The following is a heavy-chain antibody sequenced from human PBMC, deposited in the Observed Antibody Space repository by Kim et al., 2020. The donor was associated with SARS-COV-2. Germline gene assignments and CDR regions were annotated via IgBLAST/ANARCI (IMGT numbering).Heavy chain of an antibody. CDR2: RNK. V-gene: IGHV3-30*02. CDR3: AKGPRGMDV. J-gene: IGHJ6*02. Sequence: RNKYYADSVKGRITISRDNSKNTLYLQMNSLRAEDTAVYYCAKGPRGMDVWGQGTTVTVSS.